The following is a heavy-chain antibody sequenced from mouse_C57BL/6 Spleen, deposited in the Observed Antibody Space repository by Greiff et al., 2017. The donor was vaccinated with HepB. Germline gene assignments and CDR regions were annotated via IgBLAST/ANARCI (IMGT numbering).Heavy chain of an antibody. CDR2: INPNNGGT. V-gene: IGHV1-18*01. D-gene: IGHD1-1*01. J-gene: IGHJ1*03. Sequence: EVQLQQSGPELVKPGASVKIPCKASGYTFTDYNMDWVKQSHGKSLEWIGDINPNNGGTIYNQKFKGKATLTVDKSSSTAYMELRSLTSEDTAVYYCARSSIYYYGSSWYFDVWGTGTTVTVSS. CDR1: GYTFTDYN. CDR3: ARSSIYYYGSSWYFDV.